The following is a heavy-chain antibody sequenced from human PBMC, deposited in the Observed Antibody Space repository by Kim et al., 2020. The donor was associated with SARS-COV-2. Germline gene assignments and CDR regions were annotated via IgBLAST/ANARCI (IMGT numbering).Heavy chain of an antibody. CDR3: ARHTFGELPYYVGY. D-gene: IGHD3-10*01. J-gene: IGHJ4*02. V-gene: IGHV4-39*01. Sequence: NPSLKSRVPISVDTTKNSFSLKLSAVTAADTAVYYCARHTFGELPYYVGYWGQGTLVTVSS.